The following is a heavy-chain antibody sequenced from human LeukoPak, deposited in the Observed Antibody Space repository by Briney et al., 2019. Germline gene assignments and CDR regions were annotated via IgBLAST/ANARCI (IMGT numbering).Heavy chain of an antibody. J-gene: IGHJ6*02. Sequence: PGGSLRLSCEASGFTVSNNYLSWVRQAPGKGLEWVSVIYSEGSTYYADSVKGRFTISRDNSKNTLYLQMSSLRAEDTAVYYCARDRVQPLVHYDYGMDVWGQGTTVTVSS. V-gene: IGHV3-66*01. CDR1: GFTVSNNY. D-gene: IGHD6-13*01. CDR3: ARDRVQPLVHYDYGMDV. CDR2: IYSEGST.